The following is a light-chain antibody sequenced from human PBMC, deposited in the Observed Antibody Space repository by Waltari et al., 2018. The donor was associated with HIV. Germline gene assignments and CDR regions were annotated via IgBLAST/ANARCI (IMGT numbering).Light chain of an antibody. Sequence: EIVLTQSPLTLSVSPGERAILSCRASQTIDTNLAWYQQKPGQAPRLRIYAASTRAPGIPPKFSGSGSGTRFTLTISSLQSEGFAVYYCQQYNVWPPNTFGQGTKVEIK. CDR2: AAS. J-gene: IGKJ2*01. V-gene: IGKV3-15*01. CDR1: QTIDTN. CDR3: QQYNVWPPNT.